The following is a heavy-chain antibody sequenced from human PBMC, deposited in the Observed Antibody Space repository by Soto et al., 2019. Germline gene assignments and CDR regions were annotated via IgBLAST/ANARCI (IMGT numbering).Heavy chain of an antibody. D-gene: IGHD3-10*01. CDR2: ISGSGGST. CDR3: AGRGDYFIMYYFDS. CDR1: GFTFSSYA. V-gene: IGHV3-23*01. J-gene: IGHJ4*02. Sequence: EVQLLESGGGLVQPGGSLRLSCAASGFTFSSYAMSWVRQAPGKGLEWVSAISGSGGSTYYADSVKGRVTISRDNSKSTLYLQMNCLRAEDTAVYYCAGRGDYFIMYYFDSWGQGTLVTVSS.